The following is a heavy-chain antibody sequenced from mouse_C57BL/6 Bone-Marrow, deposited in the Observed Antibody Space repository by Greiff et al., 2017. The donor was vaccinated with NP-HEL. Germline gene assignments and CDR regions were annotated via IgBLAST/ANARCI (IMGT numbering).Heavy chain of an antibody. CDR1: GYTFTSYW. Sequence: QVQLQQPGAELVKPGASVKLSCKASGYTFTSYWMHWVKQRPGRGLEWIGRIDPNSGGTKYNEKFKSKATLTVDKPSSTAYMQLSSLTSEDSAVYYCARGIYYGNPYAMEYWGQGTSVTVSS. D-gene: IGHD2-1*01. V-gene: IGHV1-72*01. CDR2: IDPNSGGT. CDR3: ARGIYYGNPYAMEY. J-gene: IGHJ4*01.